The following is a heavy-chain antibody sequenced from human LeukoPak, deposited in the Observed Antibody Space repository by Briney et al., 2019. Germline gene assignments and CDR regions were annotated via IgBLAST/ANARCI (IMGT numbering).Heavy chain of an antibody. CDR2: IWYDGSNK. CDR3: AREDIVATTPLDY. Sequence: GSSLRLSCAASGFTFSSYGMHWVRQAPGKGLEWVAVIWYDGSNKYYADSVKGRFTISRDNSKNTLYLQMNSLRAEDTAVYYCAREDIVATTPLDYWGQGTLVTVSS. V-gene: IGHV3-33*01. D-gene: IGHD5-12*01. J-gene: IGHJ4*02. CDR1: GFTFSSYG.